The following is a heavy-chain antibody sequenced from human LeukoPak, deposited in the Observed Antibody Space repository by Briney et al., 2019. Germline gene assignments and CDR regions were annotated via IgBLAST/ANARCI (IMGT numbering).Heavy chain of an antibody. D-gene: IGHD6-13*01. V-gene: IGHV1-18*01. CDR2: TSTHNANV. Sequence: ASVKVSCKASGGTFRNYPISWVRQAPGQGLEWMGWTSTHNANVNYAQNFQDRITMTTDTSTTTGYMELRSLRSDDTAVYYCARIGVSVSAAGRYTDAFDIWGQGTMVTVSS. J-gene: IGHJ3*02. CDR1: GGTFRNYP. CDR3: ARIGVSVSAAGRYTDAFDI.